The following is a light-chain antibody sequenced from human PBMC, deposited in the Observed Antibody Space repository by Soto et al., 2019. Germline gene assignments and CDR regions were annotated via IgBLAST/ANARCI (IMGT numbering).Light chain of an antibody. Sequence: QSVLTQPASVSGSPGQSITISCTGTSSDIGGYYYVSWYQHHPGKAPKLMIYQVSNRPSGVSNRLSGSKSGNTASLAISELQAEDEADYYCSSYTSSSTFYVFGTGTKVTVL. CDR3: SSYTSSSTFYV. V-gene: IGLV2-14*01. CDR2: QVS. CDR1: SSDIGGYYY. J-gene: IGLJ1*01.